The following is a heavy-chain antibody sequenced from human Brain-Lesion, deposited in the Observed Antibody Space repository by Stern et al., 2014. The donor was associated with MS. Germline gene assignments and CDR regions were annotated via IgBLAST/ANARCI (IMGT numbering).Heavy chain of an antibody. CDR3: ARHDSVPRPSQLYSARDRGPGYFDY. CDR2: IYYSGFT. CDR1: GGSISSSTYY. D-gene: IGHD1-26*01. Sequence: QLQLQQSGPGLVKPSETLSLTCTVSGGSISSSTYYWAWIRQPPGKGLEWIGNIYYSGFTYYNPSLKSRVTHPVDMSKNQFSLKLSSVTAADTAIYYCARHDSVPRPSQLYSARDRGPGYFDYWGQGTLVTVSS. J-gene: IGHJ4*02. V-gene: IGHV4-39*01.